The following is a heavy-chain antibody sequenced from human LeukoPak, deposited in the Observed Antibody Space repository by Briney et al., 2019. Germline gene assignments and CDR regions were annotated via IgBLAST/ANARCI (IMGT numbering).Heavy chain of an antibody. D-gene: IGHD3-22*01. V-gene: IGHV4-4*07. CDR2: IHPSGML. J-gene: IGHJ4*02. Sequence: SETLSLTCAVSTDSFSSHYWSWIRQPPGKGLEWIGSIHPSGMLYNNPSLESRVTMSRDTSKNQFSLNLNSVTAADTAVYFCSRGLDSRKLGYWGQGILVTVSS. CDR1: TDSFSSHY. CDR3: SRGLDSRKLGY.